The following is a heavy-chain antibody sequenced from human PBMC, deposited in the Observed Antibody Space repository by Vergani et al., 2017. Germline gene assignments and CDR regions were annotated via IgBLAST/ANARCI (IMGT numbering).Heavy chain of an antibody. J-gene: IGHJ6*03. Sequence: QVQLQESGPGVVKPSQTLSLTCTVSGGSISSSSYYWGWIRQPPGKGLEWIGSIYYSGSTYYNPSIKSRVTISVDTAKNQFSLKLSSVTAADTAVYYCARRGSGWGSGNYYYDMDVWGKGTTVTVSS. D-gene: IGHD3-10*01. CDR1: GGSISSSSYY. CDR3: ARRGSGWGSGNYYYDMDV. CDR2: IYYSGST. V-gene: IGHV4-39*01.